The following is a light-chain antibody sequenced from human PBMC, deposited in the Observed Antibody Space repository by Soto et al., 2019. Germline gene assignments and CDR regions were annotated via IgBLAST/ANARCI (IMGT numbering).Light chain of an antibody. J-gene: IGLJ1*01. CDR1: TSDVGRYNY. CDR2: DVS. Sequence: QSALPQPASVSGSPGQSITISCTGTTSDVGRYNYVSWYQQHPGKAPKLIIYDVSNRPSGVSNRFSGSKSGNTASLTISGLQAEDEADYYCNSYTSSSTYVFGTGTKATVL. V-gene: IGLV2-14*01. CDR3: NSYTSSSTYV.